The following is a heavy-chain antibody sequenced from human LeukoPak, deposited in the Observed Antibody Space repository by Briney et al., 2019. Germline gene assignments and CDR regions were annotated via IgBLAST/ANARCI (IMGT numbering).Heavy chain of an antibody. CDR3: AKLSLSGRSQSADY. D-gene: IGHD3-10*01. V-gene: IGHV3-23*01. J-gene: IGHJ4*02. Sequence: GGSLRLSCVASGLTFNSHSMSWVRQAPGMGLEWVSVVSTNGDVTFYADSVKGRFTISRDNSKNTLFLQMNSPRAEDTAVYYCAKLSLSGRSQSADYWGQGTLVTVSS. CDR2: VSTNGDVT. CDR1: GLTFNSHS.